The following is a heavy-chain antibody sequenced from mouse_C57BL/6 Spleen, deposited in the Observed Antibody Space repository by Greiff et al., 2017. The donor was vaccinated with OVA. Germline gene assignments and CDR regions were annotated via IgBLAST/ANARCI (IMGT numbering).Heavy chain of an antibody. J-gene: IGHJ2*01. D-gene: IGHD2-5*01. CDR2: ISSGGDYI. V-gene: IGHV5-9-1*02. CDR3: TRALYSNYFDG. Sequence: EVQLMESGEGLVKPGGSLKLSCAASGFTFSSYAMSWVRQTPEKRLEWVAYISSGGDYIYYADTVKGRFTISIDNARNTLYLQLSSLKSEDTAIYYCTRALYSNYFDGWGHGPTLTSSS. CDR1: GFTFSSYA.